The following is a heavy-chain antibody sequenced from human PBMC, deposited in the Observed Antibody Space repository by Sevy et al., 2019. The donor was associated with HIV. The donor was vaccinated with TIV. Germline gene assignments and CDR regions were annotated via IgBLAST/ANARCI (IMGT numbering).Heavy chain of an antibody. CDR1: GFTFDDYA. V-gene: IGHV3-9*01. CDR3: AKDLLVRATPTIPSVVFDY. J-gene: IGHJ4*02. D-gene: IGHD5-12*01. CDR2: ISWNSGSI. Sequence: GGSLRLSCAASGFTFDDYAMHWVRQAPGKGLEWVSGISWNSGSIGYADSVKGRFTISRDNAKNSLYLQMNSLRAEDTALYYCAKDLLVRATPTIPSVVFDYWGQGTLVTVSS.